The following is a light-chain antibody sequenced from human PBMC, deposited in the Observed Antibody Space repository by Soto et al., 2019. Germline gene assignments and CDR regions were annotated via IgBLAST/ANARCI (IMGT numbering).Light chain of an antibody. CDR3: ASWDDSLNGHV. J-gene: IGLJ1*01. V-gene: IGLV1-44*01. Sequence: QYVVTQPPSASGTPGQRVTVSCSGSSSNIASNTVNWYQQLPGTAPKLLIYSNDQRPSGVPDRFSASKSGTSASLAISGLQSEDEADYYCASWDDSLNGHVFGTGTKVTV. CDR1: SSNIASNT. CDR2: SND.